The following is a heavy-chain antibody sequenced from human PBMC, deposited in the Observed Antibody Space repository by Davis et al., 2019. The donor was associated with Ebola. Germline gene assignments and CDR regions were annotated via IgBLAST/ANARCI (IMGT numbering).Heavy chain of an antibody. CDR2: IYYSGST. J-gene: IGHJ6*02. Sequence: SETLSLTCTVSGGSISSSSYYWGWIRQPPGKGLEWIGSIYYSGSTYYNPSLKSRVTISVDTSKNQFSLKLSSVTAADTAVYYCARGHSSSWGYYYYGMDVWGQGTTVTVSS. D-gene: IGHD6-13*01. CDR1: GGSISSSSYY. CDR3: ARGHSSSWGYYYYGMDV. V-gene: IGHV4-39*01.